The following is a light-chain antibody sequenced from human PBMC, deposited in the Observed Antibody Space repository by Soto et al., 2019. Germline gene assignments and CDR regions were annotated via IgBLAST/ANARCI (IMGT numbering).Light chain of an antibody. CDR2: DVS. V-gene: IGLV2-14*01. Sequence: QSALTQPASVSGSPGQSITISCIGTSSDVGNYNYVSWYQQHPGKAPKLMIYDVSNRPSGVSNRFSGSKSGNTASLTISGLEAEDQADYYCNSYTSGSTCVFGPGTQLTVL. CDR3: NSYTSGSTCV. J-gene: IGLJ1*01. CDR1: SSDVGNYNY.